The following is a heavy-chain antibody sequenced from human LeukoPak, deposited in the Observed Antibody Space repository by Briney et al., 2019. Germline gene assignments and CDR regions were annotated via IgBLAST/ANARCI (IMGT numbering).Heavy chain of an antibody. V-gene: IGHV4-4*02. CDR2: MNQDGET. CDR1: GGSISSSKW. Sequence: SGTLSLTCAISGGSISSSKWWSWVRQPPKEGLEWIGEMNQDGETHYNPSLKSRLTISIDKSNNQLSLTLTSVTAADTAVYYCATASSKSLPNWGQGALVTVSS. D-gene: IGHD5/OR15-5a*01. J-gene: IGHJ4*02. CDR3: ATASSKSLPN.